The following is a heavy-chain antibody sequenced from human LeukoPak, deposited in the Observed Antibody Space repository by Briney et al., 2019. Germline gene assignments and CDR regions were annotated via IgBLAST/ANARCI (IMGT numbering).Heavy chain of an antibody. V-gene: IGHV4-59*08. D-gene: IGHD2-8*02. CDR2: ISDIGSI. CDR1: GGSISSYY. Sequence: SETLSLTCTVSGGSISSYYWSWIRQPPGKGLEWIAYISDIGSINYNPSLKSRVAISLDTSKNQFSLKLSSVTAADTAVYYCAGHHPRNTVDFWGQGTLVTVS. J-gene: IGHJ4*02. CDR3: AGHHPRNTVDF.